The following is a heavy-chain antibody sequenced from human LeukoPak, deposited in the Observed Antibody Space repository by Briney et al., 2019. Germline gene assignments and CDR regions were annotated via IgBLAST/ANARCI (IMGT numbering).Heavy chain of an antibody. Sequence: SETLSVTGAVSGGAFSNYFWTWIRQPPGKGLEWIAEINDSGSTNSNSSLRSRVAISLDTSKNQFSLRLTSVTAADTAVYYCARGQYCSTTTCYSARRYFDFWGQGTLVTVSS. CDR1: GGAFSNYF. CDR3: ARGQYCSTTTCYSARRYFDF. J-gene: IGHJ4*02. V-gene: IGHV4-34*01. CDR2: INDSGST. D-gene: IGHD2-2*01.